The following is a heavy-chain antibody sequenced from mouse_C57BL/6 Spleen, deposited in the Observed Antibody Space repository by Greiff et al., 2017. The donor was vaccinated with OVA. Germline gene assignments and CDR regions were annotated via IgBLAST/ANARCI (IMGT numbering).Heavy chain of an antibody. V-gene: IGHV1-5*01. D-gene: IGHD1-1*01. J-gene: IGHJ4*01. CDR3: TRYGSSFYALDY. CDR1: GYTFTSYW. Sequence: VQLQQSGTVLARPGASVKMSCKTSGYTFTSYWMHWVKQRPGQGLEWIGAIYPGNGDTSYNQKFKGQAKLTAVKSASTAYLELSSLTKEEPAGYYGTRYGSSFYALDYRGEGTPQTVSS. CDR2: IYPGNGDT.